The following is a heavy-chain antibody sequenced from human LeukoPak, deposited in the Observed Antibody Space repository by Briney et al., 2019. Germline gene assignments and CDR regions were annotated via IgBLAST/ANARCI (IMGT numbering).Heavy chain of an antibody. Sequence: GGSLRLSCSASGFTFSSYAMSWVRQAPGKGLEWVSALSGSGGSTYYADSVKGRFTISRDNSKNTLYLQMNSLRAEDTAVYYCAKCLSSSCYAANDYWGQGTLVTVSS. D-gene: IGHD2-2*01. J-gene: IGHJ4*02. V-gene: IGHV3-23*01. CDR2: LSGSGGST. CDR3: AKCLSSSCYAANDY. CDR1: GFTFSSYA.